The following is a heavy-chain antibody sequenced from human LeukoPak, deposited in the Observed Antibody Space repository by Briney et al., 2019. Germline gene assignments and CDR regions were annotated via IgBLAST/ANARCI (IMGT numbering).Heavy chain of an antibody. J-gene: IGHJ6*03. CDR1: GFTVSSNY. CDR3: ARDRGYGGNSANYYYYMDV. CDR2: IYSGGTT. Sequence: PGGSLRLSCAASGFTVSSNYMTWVRQAPGRGLEWVSLIYSGGTTYYADSVKGRFIISRDNSKNTLYLQMNSLRAEDTAVYYCARDRGYGGNSANYYYYMDVWGKGTTVTISS. D-gene: IGHD4-23*01. V-gene: IGHV3-66*01.